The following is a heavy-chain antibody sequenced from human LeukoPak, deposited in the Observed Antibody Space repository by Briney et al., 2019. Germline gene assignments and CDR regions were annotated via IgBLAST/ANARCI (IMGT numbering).Heavy chain of an antibody. Sequence: KPSETLSLTCSVSGGSIGSYYWSWVRQPPGKRLEWIGYINYSGNTDYNPSLKSRVTVSVDTAKNQFSLKLSSATAADTAVYYCTRHRSAVAGDYTYWYFDLWGRGTLVTVSS. CDR3: TRHRSAVAGDYTYWYFDL. J-gene: IGHJ2*01. CDR1: GGSIGSYY. V-gene: IGHV4-59*08. CDR2: INYSGNT. D-gene: IGHD3-10*01.